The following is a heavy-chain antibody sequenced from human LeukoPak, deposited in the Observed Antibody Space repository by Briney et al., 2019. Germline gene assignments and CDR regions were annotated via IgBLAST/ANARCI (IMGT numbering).Heavy chain of an antibody. CDR3: AREGSFDTSGYNDALDI. Sequence: GGSLRLSCAASGFIVSGNYMSWVRQAPGKGLEWVSVIRSGGTTSYADSVKGRFTISRDNSKKTLYLQMNSLRAEDTAVYYCAREGSFDTSGYNDALDIWGQGTMVTVSA. V-gene: IGHV3-53*01. J-gene: IGHJ3*02. CDR1: GFIVSGNY. CDR2: IRSGGTT. D-gene: IGHD3-22*01.